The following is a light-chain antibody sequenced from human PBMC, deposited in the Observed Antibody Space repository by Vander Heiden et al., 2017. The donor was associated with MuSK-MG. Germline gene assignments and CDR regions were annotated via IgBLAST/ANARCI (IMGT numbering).Light chain of an antibody. CDR3: VLYMGSGIWV. CDR2: STS. J-gene: IGLJ3*02. V-gene: IGLV8-61*01. CDR1: SGSVSTSYY. Sequence: QTVVTKEPSFSVSPGGTVTLTCALSSGSVSTSYYPSWSQQTPGQAPRTLIYSTSTRSSGVPDRFSGSILGNKAALTITGAQADDESDYYCVLYMGSGIWVFGGGTKLTVL.